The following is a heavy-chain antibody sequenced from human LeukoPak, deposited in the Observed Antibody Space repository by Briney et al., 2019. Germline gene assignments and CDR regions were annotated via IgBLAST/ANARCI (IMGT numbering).Heavy chain of an antibody. CDR2: IYYRGST. V-gene: IGHV4-39*07. CDR3: ARHYVFVIGGSSFDY. D-gene: IGHD3-16*01. J-gene: IGHJ4*02. CDR1: GGSISSSSYY. Sequence: KSSETLSLTCTVSGGSISSSSYYWGWIRQPPGKGLEWIGSIYYRGSTYYNPSLRSRITLSLDTSKSQFSLNLSSVTAADTAVYFCARHYVFVIGGSSFDYWGQGTLVTVSS.